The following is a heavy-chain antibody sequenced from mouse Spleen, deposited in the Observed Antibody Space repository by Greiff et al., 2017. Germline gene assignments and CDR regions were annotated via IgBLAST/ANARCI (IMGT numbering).Heavy chain of an antibody. V-gene: IGHV1-82*01. Sequence: QVQLQQSGPELVKPGASVKISCKASGYAFSSSWMNWVKQRPGKGLEWIGRIYPGDGDTNYNGKFKGKATLTADKSSSTAYMQLSSLTSEDSAVYFCAPYYGNFYYAMDYWGQGTSVTVSS. D-gene: IGHD2-10*01. CDR3: APYYGNFYYAMDY. CDR2: IYPGDGDT. J-gene: IGHJ4*01. CDR1: GYAFSSSW.